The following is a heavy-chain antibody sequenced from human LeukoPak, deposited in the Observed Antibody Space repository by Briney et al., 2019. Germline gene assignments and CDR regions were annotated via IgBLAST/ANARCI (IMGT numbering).Heavy chain of an antibody. D-gene: IGHD5-24*01. CDR1: GFTFSSYW. V-gene: IGHV3-23*01. Sequence: GGSLRPSCAASGFTFSSYWMHWVRQAPGKGLVWVSAISGSGGSTYYADSVKGRFTISRDNSKNTLYLQMNSLRAEDTAVYYCAKFSREDGYNPWGQGTLVTVSS. J-gene: IGHJ5*02. CDR2: ISGSGGST. CDR3: AKFSREDGYNP.